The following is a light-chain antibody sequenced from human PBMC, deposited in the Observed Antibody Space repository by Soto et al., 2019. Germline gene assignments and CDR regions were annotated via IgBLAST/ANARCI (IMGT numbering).Light chain of an antibody. CDR2: DAS. J-gene: IGKJ3*01. V-gene: IGKV1-33*01. CDR1: QDISNY. CDR3: QQYDNLPRT. Sequence: DIQMTQSPSSLSASVGDRVTITCQASQDISNYLNWYQQKQGKAPKLLIYDASNLETGVPSRFSGSGSWTDFTFTISSLQPEDIATYYCQQYDNLPRTFGPWTKVDIK.